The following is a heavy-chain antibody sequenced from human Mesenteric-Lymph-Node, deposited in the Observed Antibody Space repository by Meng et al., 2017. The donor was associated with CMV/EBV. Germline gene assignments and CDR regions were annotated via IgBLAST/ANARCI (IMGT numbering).Heavy chain of an antibody. CDR2: IYSGGST. V-gene: IGHV3-53*05. Sequence: GESLKISCAASGFAVSSNYMSWVRQAPGKGLEWVSVIYSGGSTYYADSVKGRFTISRDNSKNTLYLQMNSLRAEDTAVYYCARVFVVVPAANFDYWGQGTLVTVSS. J-gene: IGHJ4*02. D-gene: IGHD2-2*01. CDR3: ARVFVVVPAANFDY. CDR1: GFAVSSNY.